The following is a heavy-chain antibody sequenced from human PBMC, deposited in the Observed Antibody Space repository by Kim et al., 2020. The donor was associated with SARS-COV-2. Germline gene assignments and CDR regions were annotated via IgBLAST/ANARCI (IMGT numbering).Heavy chain of an antibody. Sequence: GGSLRLSCAVSGFTFSSYGMSWVRKAPGKGLEWVSAISGSGGGTYYSDSVKGRFTISRDNSKNTLYLQMNSLRVDDTAVYYGARGNWNTGFDSWGQGTLVTVSS. CDR3: ARGNWNTGFDS. D-gene: IGHD1-1*01. CDR2: ISGSGGGT. CDR1: GFTFSSYG. J-gene: IGHJ4*02. V-gene: IGHV3-23*01.